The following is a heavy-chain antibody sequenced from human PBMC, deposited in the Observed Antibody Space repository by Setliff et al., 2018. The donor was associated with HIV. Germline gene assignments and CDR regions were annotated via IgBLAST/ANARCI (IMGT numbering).Heavy chain of an antibody. CDR2: IYYSGST. D-gene: IGHD4-17*01. CDR3: ASYGGGSENDAFRV. V-gene: IGHV4-39*01. J-gene: IGHJ3*01. Sequence: SETLSLTCTVSGGSISSSSYYWGWIRQPPGKGLEWIGSIYYSGSTYYDPSLKSRVTISVDTSKNQFSLNVNSVTAADTAVYYCASYGGGSENDAFRVWGQGAMVTVSS. CDR1: GGSISSSSYY.